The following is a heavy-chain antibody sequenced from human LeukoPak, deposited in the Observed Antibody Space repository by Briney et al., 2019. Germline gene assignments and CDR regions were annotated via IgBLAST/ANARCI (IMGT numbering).Heavy chain of an antibody. V-gene: IGHV1-2*02. CDR3: ARDSVLAHY. Sequence: ASVKVSCKASGYTFTGYDMHWLRQAPGQGLEWMGWINPNTGGANYAQKFQGRVTMTRDTSISTAYMELSRLGSDDTAVYYCARDSVLAHYWGQGTLVTVSS. CDR2: INPNTGGA. CDR1: GYTFTGYD. J-gene: IGHJ4*02.